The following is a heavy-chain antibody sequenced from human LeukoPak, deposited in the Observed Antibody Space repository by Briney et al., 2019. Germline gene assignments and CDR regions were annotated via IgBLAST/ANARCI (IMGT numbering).Heavy chain of an antibody. CDR3: ARAQDIVVVVAATPGNFDY. D-gene: IGHD2-15*01. J-gene: IGHJ4*02. CDR2: INHSGST. V-gene: IGHV4-30-2*01. Sequence: KSSETLSLTCAVSGASINSGTYSWSWIRQPPGKGLEWIGEINHSGSTNYNPSLKSRVTISVDTSKNQFSLKLSSVTAADTAVYYCARAQDIVVVVAATPGNFDYWGQGTLVTDSS. CDR1: GASINSGTYS.